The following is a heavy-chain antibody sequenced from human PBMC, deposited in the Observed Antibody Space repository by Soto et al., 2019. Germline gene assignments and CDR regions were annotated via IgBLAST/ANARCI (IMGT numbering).Heavy chain of an antibody. CDR3: ANLYSDGRTGGYYGVEG. CDR2: ISGSGGST. V-gene: IGHV3-23*01. D-gene: IGHD5-18*01. J-gene: IGHJ6*02. CDR1: RFNFISYG. Sequence: GGSLILSCASSRFNFISYGVHWVLQAPGKGLEWVAVISGSGGSTYYADSVKGRFTISRDNSKNTLYLQMNSLRAEDTAVYYCANLYSDGRTGGYYGVEGWGQGPTVTV.